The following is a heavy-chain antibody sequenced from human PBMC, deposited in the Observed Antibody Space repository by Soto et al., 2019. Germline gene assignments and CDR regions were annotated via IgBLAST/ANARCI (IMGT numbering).Heavy chain of an antibody. CDR3: ARDDREDSSSYYYGMDV. CDR2: INAGNGNT. J-gene: IGHJ6*02. CDR1: GYTFTSYA. D-gene: IGHD6-6*01. Sequence: ASVKVSCKTSGYTFTSYAMHWVRQAPGQRLEWMGWINAGNGNTKYSQKFQGRVTITRDTSASTAYMELSSVRSENTAVYYCARDDREDSSSYYYGMDVWGQGTTVTVS. V-gene: IGHV1-3*01.